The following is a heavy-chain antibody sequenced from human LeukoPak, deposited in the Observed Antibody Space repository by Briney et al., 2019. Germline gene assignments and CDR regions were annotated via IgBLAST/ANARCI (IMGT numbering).Heavy chain of an antibody. J-gene: IGHJ4*02. D-gene: IGHD1-7*01. Sequence: SETLSLTCAVSGYSISSGYYWGWIRQPPGKGLEWIGSIYHSGSTYYNPSPKSRVTISVDTSKNQFSLKLSSVTAADTAVYYCARVRPGTTDFDYWGQGTLVTVSS. CDR1: GYSISSGYY. CDR2: IYHSGST. CDR3: ARVRPGTTDFDY. V-gene: IGHV4-38-2*01.